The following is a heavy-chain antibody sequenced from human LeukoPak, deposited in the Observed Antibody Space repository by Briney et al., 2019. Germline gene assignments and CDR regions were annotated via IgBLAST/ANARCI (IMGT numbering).Heavy chain of an antibody. J-gene: IGHJ6*03. CDR1: GYTFTGYY. CDR3: ARDLTKEYYYCYYMDV. D-gene: IGHD3-9*01. Sequence: ASVKVSCKASGYTFTGYYMHWVRQAPGQGLEWMGWINPNSGGTNYAQKFQGRVTMTRDTSISTAYMELSRLRSDDTAVYYCARDLTKEYYYCYYMDVWGKGTTVTVSS. V-gene: IGHV1-2*02. CDR2: INPNSGGT.